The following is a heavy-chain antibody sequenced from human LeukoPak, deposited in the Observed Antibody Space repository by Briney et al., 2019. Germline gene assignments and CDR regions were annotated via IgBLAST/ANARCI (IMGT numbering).Heavy chain of an antibody. D-gene: IGHD4-17*01. CDR2: IYYSGST. CDR3: AREVYGDYVNWFDP. V-gene: IGHV4-59*01. CDR1: GGSFSSYY. J-gene: IGHJ5*02. Sequence: PSETLSLTCAVYGGSFSSYYWSWIRQPPGKGLEWIGYIYYSGSTNYNPSLKSRVTISVDTSKNQFSLKLSSVTAADTAVYYCAREVYGDYVNWFDPWGQGTLVTVSS.